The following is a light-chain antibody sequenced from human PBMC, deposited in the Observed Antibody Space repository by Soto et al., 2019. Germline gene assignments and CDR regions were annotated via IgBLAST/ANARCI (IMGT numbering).Light chain of an antibody. J-gene: IGKJ1*01. V-gene: IGKV3-20*01. CDR1: QSLGSDY. CDR2: DVS. Sequence: ETVLTQSPGTLSLSPGERATLSCRASQSLGSDYLAWYQQKPGQAPRLLIYDVSSRATDIPDRFSGSGSGTDFTLTISRLEQEDFAMYYCQLYGTSRAFGQGTKVQI. CDR3: QLYGTSRA.